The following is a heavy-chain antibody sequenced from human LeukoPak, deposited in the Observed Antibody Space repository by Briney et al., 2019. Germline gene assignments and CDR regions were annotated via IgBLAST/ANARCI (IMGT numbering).Heavy chain of an antibody. D-gene: IGHD6-13*01. CDR1: GFTFSSYG. V-gene: IGHV3-30*02. CDR2: IRYDGSNK. Sequence: GGSLRLSCAASGFTFSSYGMHWVRQAPGKGLEWVAFIRYDGSNKYYADSVKGRFTISRDNSKNTLYLQMNSLRAEDTAVYYCAKDQGEGGQQLGFGYWGQGTLVTVSS. CDR3: AKDQGEGGQQLGFGY. J-gene: IGHJ4*02.